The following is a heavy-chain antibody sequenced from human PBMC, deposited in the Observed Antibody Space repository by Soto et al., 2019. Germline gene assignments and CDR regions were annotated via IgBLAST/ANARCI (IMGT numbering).Heavy chain of an antibody. J-gene: IGHJ3*01. D-gene: IGHD5-12*01. CDR3: ARDRPTTFSADL. Sequence: EVQLVESGGGLVQPGGSLRLSCTASGFTFTDHSMNWVRHAPGKGLEWLSYINDISNAIHYADSVKGRFAMSRDNGKKSVFLQMNSLRVEDTGVYYCARDRPTTFSADLWGQGTVVTVSS. CDR1: GFTFTDHS. CDR2: INDISNAI. V-gene: IGHV3-48*04.